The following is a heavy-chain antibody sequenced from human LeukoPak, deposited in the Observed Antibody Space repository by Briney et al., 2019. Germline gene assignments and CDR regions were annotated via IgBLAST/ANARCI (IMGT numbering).Heavy chain of an antibody. V-gene: IGHV4-4*07. D-gene: IGHD2-8*02. Sequence: SETLSLTCNVSGDSFSSYFWSWLRQPAGKGLEWIGRLHASGGANYNPSLKSRVTMSLDTSKNQLSLKLMSVTAADSAVYYCAREITGPPTYYYYYMDVWGKGTTVTVSS. CDR1: GDSFSSYF. J-gene: IGHJ6*03. CDR3: AREITGPPTYYYYYMDV. CDR2: LHASGGA.